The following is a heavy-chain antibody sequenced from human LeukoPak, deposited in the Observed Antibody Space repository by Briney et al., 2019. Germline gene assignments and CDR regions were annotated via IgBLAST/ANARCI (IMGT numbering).Heavy chain of an antibody. CDR2: ISYDGSNK. CDR3: AKAGDILTGYDYFDY. CDR1: GFTFSSYG. V-gene: IGHV3-30*18. Sequence: GGSLRLSCAASGFTFSSYGMHWVRQAPGKGLEWVAVISYDGSNKYYADSVKGRFTISRDNSKNTLYLQMNSLRAEDTAVYYCAKAGDILTGYDYFDYWGQGTLVTVSS. D-gene: IGHD3-9*01. J-gene: IGHJ4*02.